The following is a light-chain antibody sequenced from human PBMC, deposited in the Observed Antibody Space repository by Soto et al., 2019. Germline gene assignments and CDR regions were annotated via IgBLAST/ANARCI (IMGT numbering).Light chain of an antibody. CDR1: QSVTSNY. CDR3: QHYGSSPYT. J-gene: IGKJ2*01. Sequence: EIVLTQSPDTLSLSPGERATLSCRASQSVTSNYLAWYQQKPGQPPRLLIYGASNRASGIPDRFSGSASGTDFTLTVSRLEPGDFAVYYCQHYGSSPYTFGQGTKLEIK. V-gene: IGKV3-20*01. CDR2: GAS.